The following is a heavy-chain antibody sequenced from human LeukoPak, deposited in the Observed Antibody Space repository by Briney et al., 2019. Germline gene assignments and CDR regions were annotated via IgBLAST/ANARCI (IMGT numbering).Heavy chain of an antibody. D-gene: IGHD6-13*01. CDR2: ISHSGGST. J-gene: IGHJ4*02. V-gene: IGHV3-23*01. Sequence: GGSLRLPCAASGFTFSNYVMSWVRQAPGKGLEWVSVISHSGGSTYYADSVKGRFTISRDNSKNTLYLQMSSLRADDTAVHYCARRTYSTDQYYFDYWGQGTLVTVSS. CDR3: ARRTYSTDQYYFDY. CDR1: GFTFSNYV.